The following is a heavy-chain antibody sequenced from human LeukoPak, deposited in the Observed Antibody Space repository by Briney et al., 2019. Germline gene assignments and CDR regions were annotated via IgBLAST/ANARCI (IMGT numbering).Heavy chain of an antibody. J-gene: IGHJ4*02. V-gene: IGHV3-48*01. CDR3: ARMSTGYYDDY. Sequence: GGSLRLPCVASGFTFSTFGMNWVRQAPGKGLEWVSYVSSSSTTIYYADSVKGRFTISRDDAKGSLYLQMNSLRAEDTALYYCARMSTGYYDDYWGQGTLVAVSS. D-gene: IGHD3-9*01. CDR1: GFTFSTFG. CDR2: VSSSSTTI.